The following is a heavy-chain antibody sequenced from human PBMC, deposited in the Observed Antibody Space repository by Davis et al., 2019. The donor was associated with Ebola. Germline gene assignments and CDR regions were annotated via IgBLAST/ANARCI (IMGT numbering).Heavy chain of an antibody. Sequence: PGGSLRLSCAASGFTFSSYAMHWVRQAPGKGLEWVAVISYDGSNKYYADSVKGRFTISRDNSKNTLYLQMNSLGAEDTAVYYCARATHMDYWGQGTLVTVSS. V-gene: IGHV3-30-3*01. J-gene: IGHJ4*02. CDR2: ISYDGSNK. D-gene: IGHD2-21*01. CDR1: GFTFSSYA. CDR3: ARATHMDY.